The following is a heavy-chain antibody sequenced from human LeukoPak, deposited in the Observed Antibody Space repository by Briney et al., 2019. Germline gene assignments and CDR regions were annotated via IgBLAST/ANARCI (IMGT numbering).Heavy chain of an antibody. CDR1: GFTFDDYA. Sequence: GGSLRLSCAASGFTFDDYAMHWVRQAPGKGLEWVSLISWDGGSTYYADSVKGRFTISRDNSKNSLYLQMNSLRAEDTALYYCASQHIVVVTVPFDYWGQGTLVTVSS. J-gene: IGHJ4*02. D-gene: IGHD2-21*02. CDR3: ASQHIVVVTVPFDY. CDR2: ISWDGGST. V-gene: IGHV3-43D*03.